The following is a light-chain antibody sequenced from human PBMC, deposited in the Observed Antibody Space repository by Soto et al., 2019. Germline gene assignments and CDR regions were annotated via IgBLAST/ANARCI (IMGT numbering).Light chain of an antibody. J-gene: IGKJ4*01. CDR1: QSVSKNY. CDR2: CAS. Sequence: EIVLTQSPGTLSLSPGERATLSCRSRQSVSKNYLSWYQQKPGQAPRLLIYCASSRATGIPYRFSGSGSVTYFTLTISSLEPEDFAVYYCQQYGSSRQLTFGGGTKVDIK. CDR3: QQYGSSRQLT. V-gene: IGKV3-20*01.